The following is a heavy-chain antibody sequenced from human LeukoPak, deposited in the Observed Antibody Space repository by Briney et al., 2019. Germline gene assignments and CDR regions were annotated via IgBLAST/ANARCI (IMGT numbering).Heavy chain of an antibody. D-gene: IGHD2-2*01. CDR1: GGTFSSYA. V-gene: IGHV1-69*05. CDR3: ARGRRYCSSTSCSLDP. CDR2: IIPIFGTA. J-gene: IGHJ5*02. Sequence: GASVKVSCKASGGTFSSYAISWVRQAPGQGLEWMGGIIPIFGTANYAQKFQGRVTITTDESTSTAYMELSSLRCEDTAVYYCARGRRYCSSTSCSLDPWGQGTLVTVSS.